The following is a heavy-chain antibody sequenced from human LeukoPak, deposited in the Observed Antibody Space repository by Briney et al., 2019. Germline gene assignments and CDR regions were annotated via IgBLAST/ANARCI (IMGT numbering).Heavy chain of an antibody. J-gene: IGHJ4*02. Sequence: GRSLRLSCAASGFTFSSYAMHWVRQAPGKGLEWVSAISGSGGSTYYADSVKGRFTISRDNSKNTLYLQMNSLRAEDTAVYYCAKDHGYNPSFDYWGQGTLVTVSS. CDR3: AKDHGYNPSFDY. CDR2: ISGSGGST. V-gene: IGHV3-23*01. D-gene: IGHD5-24*01. CDR1: GFTFSSYA.